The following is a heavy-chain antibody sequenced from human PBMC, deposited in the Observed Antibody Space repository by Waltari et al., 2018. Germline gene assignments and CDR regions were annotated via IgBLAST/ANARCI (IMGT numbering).Heavy chain of an antibody. V-gene: IGHV1-69*13. Sequence: QVQLVQSGAEVKKPGSSVKVSCKASGGTFSSYAISWVRQAAGQGLEWMGGIIPIFGTANYEQKYQGRVTITADESTSTAYMELSSLRSEDTAVYYCARGHYYDSRNAFDIWGQGTMVTVSS. J-gene: IGHJ3*02. CDR1: GGTFSSYA. D-gene: IGHD3-22*01. CDR3: ARGHYYDSRNAFDI. CDR2: IIPIFGTA.